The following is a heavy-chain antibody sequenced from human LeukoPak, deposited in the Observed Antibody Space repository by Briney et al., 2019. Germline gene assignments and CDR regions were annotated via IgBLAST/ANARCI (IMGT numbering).Heavy chain of an antibody. D-gene: IGHD3-22*01. CDR1: GFTFSSYA. Sequence: GGSLRLSCAASGFTFSSYAMHWVRQAPGKGLEWVAVISYDGSNKYYADSVKGRFTISRDNSKNTLYLQMNSLRAEDTAVYYCASSLLYYYDSSGYYRYYFDYWGQGTLVTVSS. CDR2: ISYDGSNK. V-gene: IGHV3-30*14. CDR3: ASSLLYYYDSSGYYRYYFDY. J-gene: IGHJ4*02.